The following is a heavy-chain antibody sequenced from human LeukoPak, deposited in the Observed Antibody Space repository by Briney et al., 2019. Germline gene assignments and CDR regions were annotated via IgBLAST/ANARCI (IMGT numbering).Heavy chain of an antibody. V-gene: IGHV3-66*02. Sequence: GGSLRLSCAASGFTVSSNYMSWVRQAPGKGLEWVSVIYAGGSTYYADSVKGRFTISGDNSKNTVYLQMNSLRAEDTAVYYCARGYCSSTSCYYDYYYGMDVWGQGTTVTVSS. CDR2: IYAGGST. D-gene: IGHD2-2*01. CDR3: ARGYCSSTSCYYDYYYGMDV. J-gene: IGHJ6*02. CDR1: GFTVSSNY.